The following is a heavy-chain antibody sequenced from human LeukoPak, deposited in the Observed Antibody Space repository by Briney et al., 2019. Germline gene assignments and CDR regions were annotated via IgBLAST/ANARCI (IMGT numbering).Heavy chain of an antibody. V-gene: IGHV3-7*01. CDR3: GREWAVDF. Sequence: GGSLRLSCAASGFTLSKHWMTWVRQAPGKGLECVDIIKQDGSEKYYVNSVKGRFTISRDNAKNSLYLQMNSLRVEDTAVYYCGREWAVDFWGQGTLVTVPS. CDR2: IKQDGSEK. J-gene: IGHJ4*02. CDR1: GFTLSKHW.